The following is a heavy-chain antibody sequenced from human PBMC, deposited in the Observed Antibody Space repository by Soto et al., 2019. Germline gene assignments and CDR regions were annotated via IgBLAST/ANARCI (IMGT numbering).Heavy chain of an antibody. D-gene: IGHD6-13*01. J-gene: IGHJ6*03. Sequence: GGSLRLSCAASGFTFSSYWMSWVRQAPGKGLEWVANIKQDGSEKYYVDSVKGRFTISRDNAKNSLYLQMNSLRAEDTAVYYCARDPSSKDPVGYYYMDVWGKGTTVTVSS. V-gene: IGHV3-7*01. CDR1: GFTFSSYW. CDR3: ARDPSSKDPVGYYYMDV. CDR2: IKQDGSEK.